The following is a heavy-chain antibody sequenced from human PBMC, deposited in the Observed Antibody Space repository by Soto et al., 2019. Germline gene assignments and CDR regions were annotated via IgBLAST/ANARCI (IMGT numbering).Heavy chain of an antibody. CDR2: ISSSSSTI. CDR3: ARDPQYSGGWYHYYYGMDV. CDR1: GFTFSSYS. J-gene: IGHJ6*02. Sequence: PGGSLRLSCAASGFTFSSYSMNWVRQAPGKGLEWVSYISSSSSTIYYADSVKGRFTISRDNAKNSLYLQMNSLRDEDTAVYYCARDPQYSGGWYHYYYGMDVWGQGTTVTVSS. D-gene: IGHD6-19*01. V-gene: IGHV3-48*02.